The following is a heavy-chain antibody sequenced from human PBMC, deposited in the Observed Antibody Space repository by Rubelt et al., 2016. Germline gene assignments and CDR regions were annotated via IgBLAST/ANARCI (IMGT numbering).Heavy chain of an antibody. CDR1: GGSFSGYY. CDR2: INHTGSI. CDR3: ARGLSIVGATGDY. J-gene: IGHJ4*02. Sequence: QVQLQQWGAGLLKPSETLSLTCAVYGGSFSGYYWSWIRQPPGKGLEWIGEINHTGSINYNPSLKSRVSISIDTSKNQLSRKLSSVTASDTAVYYCARGLSIVGATGDYWGQGNLVTVSS. V-gene: IGHV4-34*01. D-gene: IGHD1-26*01.